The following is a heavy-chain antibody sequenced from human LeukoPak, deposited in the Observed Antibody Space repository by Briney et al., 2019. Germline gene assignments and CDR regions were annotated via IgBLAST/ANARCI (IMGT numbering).Heavy chain of an antibody. CDR2: IYTSGST. V-gene: IGHV4-4*07. D-gene: IGHD3-3*01. J-gene: IGHJ3*02. Sequence: SVTLSLTCTVSGGSISSYYWSWIRQPAGKGLEWIGRIYTSGSTKYNPSSMSRLTMSVDTSKNQFSLKLSSVTAADAAVYYCARFWSGYPFDAFDIWGQLTMVTASS. CDR1: GGSISSYY. CDR3: ARFWSGYPFDAFDI.